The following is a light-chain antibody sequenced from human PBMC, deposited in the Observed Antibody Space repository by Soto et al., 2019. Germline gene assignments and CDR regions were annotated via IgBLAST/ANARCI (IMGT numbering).Light chain of an antibody. CDR3: QQYNNWPSWT. J-gene: IGKJ1*01. Sequence: EIVMTQSPATLSVSPGERATLSCRASQSVSSNLAWYQQTPGQAPRLLIYGASTRATGFPARFSGSGSGTEFTLTISSLRSEDSAVYYCQQYNNWPSWTFGQGTKVDIK. CDR2: GAS. V-gene: IGKV3-15*01. CDR1: QSVSSN.